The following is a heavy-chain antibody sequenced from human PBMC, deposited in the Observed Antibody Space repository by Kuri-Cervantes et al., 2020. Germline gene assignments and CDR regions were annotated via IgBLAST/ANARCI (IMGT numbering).Heavy chain of an antibody. V-gene: IGHV3-30*02. J-gene: IGHJ5*02. CDR2: IRYDGSNK. D-gene: IGHD3-3*01. Sequence: GESLKISCAASGFTFSSYGMHWVRQAPGKGLEWVAFIRYDGSNKYYADSVKGRFTISRDNSKNTLYLQMNSLRAEDTAVYYCARAEKYYNFWSGYSDGWFDPWGQGTLITVSS. CDR1: GFTFSSYG. CDR3: ARAEKYYNFWSGYSDGWFDP.